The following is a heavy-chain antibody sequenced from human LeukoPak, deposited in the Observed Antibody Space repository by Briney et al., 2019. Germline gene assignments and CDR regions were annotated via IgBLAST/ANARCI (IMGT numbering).Heavy chain of an antibody. CDR2: IGPDGSQT. CDR3: VPSS. CDR1: EFTFSTYW. Sequence: GGSLRLSCAASEFTFSTYWMNWVRQAPGKGLEWVANIGPDGSQTYYVDSVKGRFTVSRDNTKNSVYLQMNSLRADDTAVYHCVPSSGGQGILVTVSS. V-gene: IGHV3-7*03. J-gene: IGHJ4*02.